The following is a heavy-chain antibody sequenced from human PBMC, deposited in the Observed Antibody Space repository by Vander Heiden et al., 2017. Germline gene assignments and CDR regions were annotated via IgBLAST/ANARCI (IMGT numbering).Heavy chain of an antibody. CDR1: GYTFTSYD. Sequence: QVQLVQSGAEVKKPGASVKVSCKASGYTFTSYDINWVRQATGQGLEGMGWMNPNSGNTGYAQKFQGRVTMTRNTSISTAYMELSSLRSEDTAVYYCARGIYSYDFWSGYYTYSPYYYYGMDVWGQGTTVTVSS. CDR2: MNPNSGNT. V-gene: IGHV1-8*01. J-gene: IGHJ6*02. CDR3: ARGIYSYDFWSGYYTYSPYYYYGMDV. D-gene: IGHD3-3*01.